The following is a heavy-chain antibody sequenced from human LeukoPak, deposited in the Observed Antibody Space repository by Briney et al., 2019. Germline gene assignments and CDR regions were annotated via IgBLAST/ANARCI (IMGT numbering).Heavy chain of an antibody. Sequence: GGSLRLSCAASGFTFSSYAMTWVRQAPGKGLEWVSLIRGNGGNTYYADSVKGRFTISRDNSMNTLYLQMNRLRAEDTAVYYCAKDGAVGRRFPYYYYMDVWGKGTTVTVSS. D-gene: IGHD3-3*01. CDR3: AKDGAVGRRFPYYYYMDV. V-gene: IGHV3-23*01. CDR1: GFTFSSYA. CDR2: IRGNGGNT. J-gene: IGHJ6*03.